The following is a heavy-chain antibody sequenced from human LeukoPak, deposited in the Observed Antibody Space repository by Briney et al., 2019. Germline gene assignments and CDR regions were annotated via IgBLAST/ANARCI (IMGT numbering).Heavy chain of an antibody. Sequence: GGSLRLSCAASGFTFSTYWMHWVRQAPGEGLVWVSRFNSDGSSTSYADSVKGRFTISRDNVKNTLYLQMNSLRVEDTAVYYCARGRYYFDYWGQGNLVTVSS. CDR1: GFTFSTYW. J-gene: IGHJ4*02. CDR2: FNSDGSST. D-gene: IGHD4-17*01. CDR3: ARGRYYFDY. V-gene: IGHV3-74*01.